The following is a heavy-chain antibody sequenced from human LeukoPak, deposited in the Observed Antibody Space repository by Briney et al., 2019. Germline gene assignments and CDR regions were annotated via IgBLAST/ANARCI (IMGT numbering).Heavy chain of an antibody. CDR2: IIPIFGTA. J-gene: IGHJ6*04. CDR3: AGDYMDTDPHPRSLDV. Sequence: SVKVSCKASGGTFSSYAISWVRQAPGQGLEWMGGIIPIFGTANYAQKFQGRVTITADESTSTAYMELSSLRSEDTAVYYCAGDYMDTDPHPRSLDVWGKGTTVTVSS. D-gene: IGHD5-18*01. CDR1: GGTFSSYA. V-gene: IGHV1-69*13.